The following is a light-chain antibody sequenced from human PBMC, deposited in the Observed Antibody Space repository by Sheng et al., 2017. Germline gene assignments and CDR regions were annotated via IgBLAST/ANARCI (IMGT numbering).Light chain of an antibody. CDR1: SGSVSTFHF. CDR3: VLYMGGAIPYV. Sequence: QTVVTQETSFSVSPGGTVTLTCGLNSGSVSTFHFPSWYQQTPGQAPRTLISNTDTRSSGVPDRFSGSILGNKAALTITGAQADDESDYYCVLYMGGAIPYVFGTGTKVVVL. CDR2: NTD. J-gene: IGLJ1*01. V-gene: IGLV8-61*01.